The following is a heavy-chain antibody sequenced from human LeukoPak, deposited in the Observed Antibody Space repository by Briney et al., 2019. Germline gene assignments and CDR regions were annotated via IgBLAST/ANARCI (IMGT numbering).Heavy chain of an antibody. CDR1: SGSFSGYY. D-gene: IGHD2-15*01. Sequence: SETLSLTCAVYSGSFSGYYWTWFRQPPGKGLEWIGEINHSGSTNYNPSLKSRVTILVDTSKNQFSLKLSSVTAADTAVYYCAAALRYPNFDYWGQGTLVTVSS. V-gene: IGHV4-34*01. CDR3: AAALRYPNFDY. J-gene: IGHJ4*02. CDR2: INHSGST.